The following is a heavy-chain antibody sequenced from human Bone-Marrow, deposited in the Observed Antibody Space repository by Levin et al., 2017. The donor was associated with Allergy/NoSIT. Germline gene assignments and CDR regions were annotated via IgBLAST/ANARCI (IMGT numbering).Heavy chain of an antibody. CDR2: IMPGEGAT. CDR1: GFTLSNFA. Sequence: QSGGSLRLSCEASGFTLSNFAMSWVRQAPGKGLEWVSTIMPGEGATYYTDSVRGRFAVSRDNSENTLSLEMNSLRAEDTAVYYCTTQNFDFWGQGTLVTVSS. CDR3: TTQNFDF. V-gene: IGHV3-23*01. J-gene: IGHJ4*02.